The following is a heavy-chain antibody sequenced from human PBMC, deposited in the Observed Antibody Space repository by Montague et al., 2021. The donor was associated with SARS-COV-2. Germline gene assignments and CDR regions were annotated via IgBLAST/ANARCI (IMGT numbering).Heavy chain of an antibody. Sequence: PALVKPTKTLTLTCTFSGFSLSTSGMCVSWIRQPPGKALEWLARXDWDDDKYYSTSLKTRLTISKDTSKNQVVLTMTNMDPVDTATYYCARILVAAAGSPFDPWGQGTLVTVSS. CDR1: GFSLSTSGMC. CDR2: XDWDDDK. CDR3: ARILVAAAGSPFDP. J-gene: IGHJ5*02. V-gene: IGHV2-70*11. D-gene: IGHD6-13*01.